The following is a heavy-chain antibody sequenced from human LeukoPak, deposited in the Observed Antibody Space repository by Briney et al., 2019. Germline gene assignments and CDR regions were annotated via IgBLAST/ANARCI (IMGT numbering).Heavy chain of an antibody. V-gene: IGHV1-24*01. Sequence: ASVKVSCKISGYTLTELSMHWVRQAPGKGLEWMGGFDPEDGETIYAQKFQGRVTMAEDTSTDTAYMELSSLRSEDTAVYYCATPMFIAAAGTCWFDPWGQRTLVTASS. CDR3: ATPMFIAAAGTCWFDP. D-gene: IGHD6-13*01. CDR1: GYTLTELS. J-gene: IGHJ5*02. CDR2: FDPEDGET.